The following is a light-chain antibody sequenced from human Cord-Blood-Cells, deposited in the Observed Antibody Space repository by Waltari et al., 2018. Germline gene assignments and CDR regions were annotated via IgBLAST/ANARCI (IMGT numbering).Light chain of an antibody. CDR3: QQSYSTPRT. Sequence: DIQMTQSPSSLSASVGDRVTITCRESQGISSYLNWYQQKPGKAPKLLIYAASSLQSGDPSRFSGSGSVTDFTLTISSLLPEDFATYYGQQSYSTPRTFGQGTKLEIK. CDR1: QGISSY. V-gene: IGKV1-39*01. CDR2: AAS. J-gene: IGKJ2*01.